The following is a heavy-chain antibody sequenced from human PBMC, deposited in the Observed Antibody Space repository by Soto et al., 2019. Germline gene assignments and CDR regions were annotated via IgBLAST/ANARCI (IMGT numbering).Heavy chain of an antibody. Sequence: GESLKISCKGSEYSFANQWIGWVRQMPGKGLEWMGIIYPGDHETRYSPSFHGKVTISADRSINTAYLQWNSLEASDTAFYFCARSPRSSPYFDYWGQGALVTVS. J-gene: IGHJ4*02. CDR1: EYSFANQW. CDR3: ARSPRSSPYFDY. V-gene: IGHV5-51*01. CDR2: IYPGDHET. D-gene: IGHD6-13*01.